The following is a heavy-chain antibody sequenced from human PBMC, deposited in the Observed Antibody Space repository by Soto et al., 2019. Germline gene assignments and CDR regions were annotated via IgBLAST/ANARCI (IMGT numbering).Heavy chain of an antibody. CDR3: ASHMVRGVPFGY. CDR2: VYYSGTT. D-gene: IGHD3-10*01. J-gene: IGHJ4*02. Sequence: PSETLSLTCTVSGGSISSSSYYWAWVRQPPGKGLEWIGSVYYSGTTYYNPSLKSRVTISGDTSKNQFSLKLSSVTAADTAVYYCASHMVRGVPFGYWGQGTLVTVSS. CDR1: GGSISSSSYY. V-gene: IGHV4-39*01.